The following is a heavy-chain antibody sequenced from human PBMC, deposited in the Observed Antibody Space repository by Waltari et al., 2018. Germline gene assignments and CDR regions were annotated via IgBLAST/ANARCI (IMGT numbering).Heavy chain of an antibody. J-gene: IGHJ4*02. D-gene: IGHD6-13*01. Sequence: EVQLVESGGGLVQPGGSLRLSCVASGFIFSGYWMDWVRQAPGKGLVWVSRINYDGSSTTYADSVKGRFTISRDNAKNTLYLHMSSLRAEDTAVYYCIRENIAAAGLESWGQGTLVTVSS. CDR1: GFIFSGYW. CDR3: IRENIAAAGLES. CDR2: INYDGSST. V-gene: IGHV3-74*01.